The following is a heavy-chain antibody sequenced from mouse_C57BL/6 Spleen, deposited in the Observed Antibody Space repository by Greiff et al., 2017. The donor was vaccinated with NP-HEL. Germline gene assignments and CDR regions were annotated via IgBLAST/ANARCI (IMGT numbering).Heavy chain of an antibody. D-gene: IGHD1-1*01. CDR3: AGLLLRAPGLAMDY. Sequence: QVQLQQPGAELVKPGASVKLSCKASGYTFTSYWMHWVKQRPGQGLEWIGMIHPNSGSTNYNEKFKSKATLTVDKSSSTAYMQLSSLTSEDSAVYYCAGLLLRAPGLAMDYWGQGTSVTVSS. J-gene: IGHJ4*01. CDR1: GYTFTSYW. CDR2: IHPNSGST. V-gene: IGHV1-64*01.